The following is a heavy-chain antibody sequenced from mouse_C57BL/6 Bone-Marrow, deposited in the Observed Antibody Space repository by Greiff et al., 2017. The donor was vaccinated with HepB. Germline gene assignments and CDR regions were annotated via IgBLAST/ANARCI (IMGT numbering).Heavy chain of an antibody. CDR3: ARGLLLRYYAMDY. V-gene: IGHV1-64*01. D-gene: IGHD1-1*01. CDR2: IHPNSGST. Sequence: QVQLQQPGAELVKPGASVKLSCKASGYTFTSYWMHWVKQRPGQGLEWIGMIHPNSGSTNYNEKFKSKATLTVDKSSNTAYMQLSSLTSEDSAVYYCARGLLLRYYAMDYWGQGTSVTVSS. J-gene: IGHJ4*01. CDR1: GYTFTSYW.